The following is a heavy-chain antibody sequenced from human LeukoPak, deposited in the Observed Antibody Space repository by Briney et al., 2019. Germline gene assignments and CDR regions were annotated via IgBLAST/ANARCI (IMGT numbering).Heavy chain of an antibody. Sequence: GGSLRLSCAASGFIVSSNHMSWVRQASGKGLEWVSIIYSDGSTYYADSVKGRFTVSRDNSKNTLYLQMNSLRAEDTAVYYCARDSVDTVMVTKFDSWGQGSLVTVSS. CDR2: IYSDGST. CDR3: ARDSVDTVMVTKFDS. D-gene: IGHD5-18*01. V-gene: IGHV3-66*01. CDR1: GFIVSSNH. J-gene: IGHJ4*02.